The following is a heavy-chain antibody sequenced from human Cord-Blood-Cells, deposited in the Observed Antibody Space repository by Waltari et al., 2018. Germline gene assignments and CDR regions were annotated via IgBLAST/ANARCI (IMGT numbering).Heavy chain of an antibody. J-gene: IGHJ1*01. D-gene: IGHD6-13*01. CDR3: ARCIAAAGTGYFQH. Sequence: QVQLVESGGGVFQPGRSLRVSCAASGFTFSRYAMPWVRQAPGKGLEWVAVISYDGSNKYYADSVKGRFTISRDNSKNTLYLQMNSLRAEDTAVYYCARCIAAAGTGYFQHWGQGTLVTVSS. CDR1: GFTFSRYA. V-gene: IGHV3-30*04. CDR2: ISYDGSNK.